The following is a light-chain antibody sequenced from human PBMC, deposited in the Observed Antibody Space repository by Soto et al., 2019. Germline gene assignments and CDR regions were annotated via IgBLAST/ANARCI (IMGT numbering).Light chain of an antibody. CDR1: QSVSSIY. J-gene: IGKJ4*01. CDR3: QQYITSPPRLT. CDR2: DVS. V-gene: IGKV3-20*01. Sequence: ELVLTQSPGTLSLSPGERATLSCRASQSVSSIYLAWYQKKPGQAPRLLVYDVSTIATGIPDRFSGSGSGTDFTLTISRLEPEDFAVYYCQQYITSPPRLTFGGGTKVEIK.